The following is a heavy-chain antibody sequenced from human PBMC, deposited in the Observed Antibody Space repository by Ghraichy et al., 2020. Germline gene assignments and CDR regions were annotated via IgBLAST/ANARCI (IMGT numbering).Heavy chain of an antibody. CDR3: ATDSRDRRMIDYYFYYMDV. Sequence: GESLNISCTVSGVTFSEAWMSWVRQAPGKGLEWIGFIKSKSEGGTIDHAVPLKGRFTISRDDSSNTLFLQMNGLKSEDTAVYYCATDSRDRRMIDYYFYYMDVWGKGTTVTVSS. CDR1: GVTFSEAW. V-gene: IGHV3-15*01. D-gene: IGHD2-21*01. J-gene: IGHJ6*03. CDR2: IKSKSEGGTI.